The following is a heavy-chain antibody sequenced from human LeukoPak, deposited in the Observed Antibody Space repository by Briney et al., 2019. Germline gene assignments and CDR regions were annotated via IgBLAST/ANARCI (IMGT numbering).Heavy chain of an antibody. CDR1: GFTFNSYV. Sequence: PGGSLRLSCAASGFTFNSYVMNWVRQAPGKGLEWVALISYDGSKTHYADSVKGRFTISRDNSKNALWLQMSSLRAEDTAVYYCATELRASDYWGQGTLVTVSS. CDR2: ISYDGSKT. CDR3: ATELRASDY. V-gene: IGHV3-30-3*01. D-gene: IGHD2-8*01. J-gene: IGHJ4*02.